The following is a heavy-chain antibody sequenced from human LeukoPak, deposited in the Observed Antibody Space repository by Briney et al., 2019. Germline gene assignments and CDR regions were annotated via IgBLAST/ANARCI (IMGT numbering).Heavy chain of an antibody. CDR3: VSFYETY. J-gene: IGHJ4*02. CDR1: GNYL. V-gene: IGHV3-74*01. Sequence: PGGSLRLSCAASGNYLMHWGRQAPGKGLVWVSHINSDGSWTSYADSVKGRFTISKDNAKNTVYLRMNNLRAEDTAVYYCVSFYETYWGRGTLVTVSS. D-gene: IGHD2-2*01. CDR2: INSDGSWT.